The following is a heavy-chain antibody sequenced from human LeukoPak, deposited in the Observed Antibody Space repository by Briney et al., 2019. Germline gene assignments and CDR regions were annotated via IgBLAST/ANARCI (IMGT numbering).Heavy chain of an antibody. Sequence: GGSLRLFCAASGFTLSSYSMNWVRQAPGKGLEWVSSISSGSVYIYYADSVKGRFTISRDDAKNSLYLQMNSLRAEDTAVYYCARDWASVDYWGQGTLVTVSS. D-gene: IGHD3-16*01. CDR2: ISSGSVYI. J-gene: IGHJ4*02. CDR3: ARDWASVDY. CDR1: GFTLSSYS. V-gene: IGHV3-21*01.